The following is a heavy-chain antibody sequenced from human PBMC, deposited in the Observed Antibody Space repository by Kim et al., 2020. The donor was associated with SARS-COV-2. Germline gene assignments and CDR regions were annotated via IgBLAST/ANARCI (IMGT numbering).Heavy chain of an antibody. CDR1: GFTFSSYS. Sequence: GGSLRLSCAASGFTFSSYSMNWVRQAPGKGLEWVSYISSSSSTIYYADSVKGRFTISRDNAKNSLYLQMNSLRAEDTAVYYCARGDGYNFDYWGQGTLVTVSS. J-gene: IGHJ4*02. CDR2: ISSSSSTI. V-gene: IGHV3-48*04. D-gene: IGHD5-12*01. CDR3: ARGDGYNFDY.